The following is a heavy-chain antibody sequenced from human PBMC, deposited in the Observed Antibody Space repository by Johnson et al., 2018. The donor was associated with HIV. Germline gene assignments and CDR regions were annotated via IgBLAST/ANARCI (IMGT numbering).Heavy chain of an antibody. D-gene: IGHD2-21*02. J-gene: IGHJ3*02. CDR1: GFMFSSYW. CDR2: IKQDGSEK. Sequence: VQLVESGGVVVQPGGSLRLSCAASGFMFSSYWMSWVRQAPGRGLEWVANIKQDGSEKYYVDSVKGRFTISRDNAKNSLYLQMKSLRAEDTALYYCVRVGKYCGGDCYSGVDAFDIWGQGTMVTVSS. V-gene: IGHV3-7*05. CDR3: VRVGKYCGGDCYSGVDAFDI.